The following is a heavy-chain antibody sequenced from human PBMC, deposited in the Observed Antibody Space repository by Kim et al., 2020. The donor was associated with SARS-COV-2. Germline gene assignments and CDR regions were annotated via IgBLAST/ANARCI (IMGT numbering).Heavy chain of an antibody. D-gene: IGHD2-15*01. CDR1: GFTFTNYA. J-gene: IGHJ4*02. CDR3: AKDLCPTPHCNGDPFDH. CDR2: ISGDGFTT. Sequence: GGSLRLSCAASGFTFTNYAMSWVRQTPGKGLERVSTISGDGFTTYYADSVKGRFTISRDNSKNTMYLQMNSLRAEDTAIYFCAKDLCPTPHCNGDPFDHWGRRPVVPLSS. V-gene: IGHV3-23*01.